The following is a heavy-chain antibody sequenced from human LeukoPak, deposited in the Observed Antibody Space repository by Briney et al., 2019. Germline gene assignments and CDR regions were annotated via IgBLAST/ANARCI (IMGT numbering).Heavy chain of an antibody. CDR3: ARGGRGYSYGPFDY. D-gene: IGHD5-18*01. CDR2: ISYDGSNK. J-gene: IGHJ4*02. V-gene: IGHV3-30-3*01. CDR1: GFTFSSYA. Sequence: GGSLRLSCAASGFTFSSYAMHWVRQAPGKGLEWVAVISYDGSNKYYADSVKGRFTISRDNSKNTLYLQMNSLRAEDTAVYYCARGGRGYSYGPFDYWGQGTLVTVSS.